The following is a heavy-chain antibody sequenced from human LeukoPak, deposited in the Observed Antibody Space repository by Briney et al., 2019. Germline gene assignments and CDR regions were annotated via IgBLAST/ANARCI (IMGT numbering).Heavy chain of an antibody. CDR3: ARELVVKQDLAY. D-gene: IGHD2-15*01. J-gene: IGHJ4*02. CDR1: GFTFSSSS. Sequence: AGGSLKLSCAASGFTFSSSSMNWVRQAPGKGLEWVSSIGSTGSNTYYADSVRGRFTISRDNAKNSLYLQMNSLRAEDTAVYYCARELVVKQDLAYWGQGTLVTVSS. CDR2: IGSTGSNT. V-gene: IGHV3-21*01.